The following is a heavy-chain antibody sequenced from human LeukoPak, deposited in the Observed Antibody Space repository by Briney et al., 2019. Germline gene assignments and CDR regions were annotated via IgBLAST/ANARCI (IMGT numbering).Heavy chain of an antibody. CDR1: GFTFGDYA. V-gene: IGHV3-49*03. J-gene: IGHJ3*02. CDR2: IRSKAYGGTT. D-gene: IGHD1-26*01. CDR3: AKDGGSYLIDAFDI. Sequence: GGSLRLSCTASGFTFGDYAVNWFRQAPGKGLEWVGFIRSKAYGGTTEYAASVKGRFTISRDNSKNTLYLQMNSLRAEDTAVYYCAKDGGSYLIDAFDIWGQGTMVTVSS.